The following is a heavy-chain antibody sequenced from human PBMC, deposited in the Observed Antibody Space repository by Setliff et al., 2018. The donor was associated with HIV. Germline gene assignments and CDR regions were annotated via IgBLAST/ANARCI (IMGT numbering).Heavy chain of an antibody. V-gene: IGHV4-39*07. CDR2: TYYSGST. CDR3: ARSPFLPSGYFDD. J-gene: IGHJ4*02. CDR1: GGSISSSSHF. D-gene: IGHD3-3*01. Sequence: SETLSLTCTVSGGSISSSSHFWAWIRHLPGKGLEWIGHTYYSGSTDYNPSLRSRVTISIDTTKNQFYLKMSSVTAADTAVYYCARSPFLPSGYFDDWGQGSLVTVSS.